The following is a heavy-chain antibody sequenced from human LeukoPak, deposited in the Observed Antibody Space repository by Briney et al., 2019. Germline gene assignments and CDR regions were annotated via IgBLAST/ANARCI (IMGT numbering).Heavy chain of an antibody. J-gene: IGHJ4*02. Sequence: SETLSLTCPVSGGSISSSSYYWGWLRQPPGKGLEWIGSIYYSGSTYYNPSLKSRVTISVDTSKNQFSLKLNFVTAADTAVYYCARLGDSGEFRWWGQGTLVTVSS. CDR3: ARLGDSGEFRW. V-gene: IGHV4-39*01. CDR1: GGSISSSSYY. D-gene: IGHD3-10*01. CDR2: IYYSGST.